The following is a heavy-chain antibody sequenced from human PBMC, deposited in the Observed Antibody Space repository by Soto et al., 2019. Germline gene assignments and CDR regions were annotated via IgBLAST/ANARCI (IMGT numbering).Heavy chain of an antibody. V-gene: IGHV1-69*06. CDR1: GGIFNTYA. Sequence: QVQLVQSGPEVKEPGSSMKLTCKVSGGIFNTYAISWLRQAPGQGLEWMGGIIPIFGTPTYAQRFQGRVNITEDKSTRTAYMELSRLGSDDMAFYYCARDRDYYGSGNYYNRIDFWGQGTLVSVSS. CDR2: IIPIFGTP. J-gene: IGHJ4*02. CDR3: ARDRDYYGSGNYYNRIDF. D-gene: IGHD3-10*01.